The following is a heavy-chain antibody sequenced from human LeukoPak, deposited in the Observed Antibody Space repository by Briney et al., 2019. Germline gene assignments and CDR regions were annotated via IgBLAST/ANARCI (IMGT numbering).Heavy chain of an antibody. CDR2: IIPIFGIA. Sequence: ASVKVSCKASGGTFSSYAISWVRQAPGQGLEWMGRIIPIFGIANYAQKFQGRVTITADKSTSTAYMELSSLRAEDTAVYYCAKGITMVRGPEPNFDYWGQGTLVTVSS. V-gene: IGHV1-69*04. D-gene: IGHD3-10*01. J-gene: IGHJ4*02. CDR3: AKGITMVRGPEPNFDY. CDR1: GGTFSSYA.